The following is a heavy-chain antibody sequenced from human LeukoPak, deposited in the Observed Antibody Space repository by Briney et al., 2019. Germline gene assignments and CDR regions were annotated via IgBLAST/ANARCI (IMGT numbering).Heavy chain of an antibody. J-gene: IGHJ3*01. CDR3: ARAPDAQNFRNAFDL. Sequence: GASVKVSCKASRVTFLNYAFSWVRQAPGQRLEWMGRIIPISGIASSAEKFHGRVTITADESTSTVYMDLNSLRSEDTAIYYCARAPDAQNFRNAFDLWGQGTMLTVSS. CDR2: IIPISGIA. V-gene: IGHV1-69*04. D-gene: IGHD2-2*01. CDR1: RVTFLNYA.